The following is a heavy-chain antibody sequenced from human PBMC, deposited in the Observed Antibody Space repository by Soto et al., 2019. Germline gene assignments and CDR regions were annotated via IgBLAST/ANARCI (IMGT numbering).Heavy chain of an antibody. D-gene: IGHD5-12*01. J-gene: IGHJ4*02. CDR3: ARGDLMGYDRIDY. V-gene: IGHV4-34*01. Sequence: QVQLQQWGAGLLKPSETLSLTCAVYGGSFSGYYWSWIRQPPGTGLEWSGEINHSGSTNYNPSLKSRVTISVDTSKNQFCLKLCSVTAADTAVYYCARGDLMGYDRIDYWGQGSLVTVSS. CDR2: INHSGST. CDR1: GGSFSGYY.